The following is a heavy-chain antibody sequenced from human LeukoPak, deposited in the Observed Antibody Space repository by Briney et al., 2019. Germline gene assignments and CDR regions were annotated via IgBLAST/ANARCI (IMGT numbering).Heavy chain of an antibody. V-gene: IGHV3-66*01. Sequence: GGSLRLSCAASGFTVSSNYMSWVRQAPGKGLEWVSVIYSGGSTYYADSVKGRFTVSRDNSKNTLYLQMNSLRAEDTAVYYCARVRGLTQDAFDIWGQGTMVTVSS. J-gene: IGHJ3*02. CDR2: IYSGGST. D-gene: IGHD3-16*01. CDR3: ARVRGLTQDAFDI. CDR1: GFTVSSNY.